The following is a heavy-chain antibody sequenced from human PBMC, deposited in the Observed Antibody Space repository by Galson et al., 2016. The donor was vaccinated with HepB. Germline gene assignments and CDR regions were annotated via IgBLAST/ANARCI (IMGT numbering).Heavy chain of an antibody. D-gene: IGHD3-9*01. CDR3: ARRDVDWGQ. CDR1: GFHFPSNW. V-gene: IGHV5-51*01. Sequence: QSGAEVKKSGESLKISCKTSGFHFPSNWIGWVRQLPGKGLEWMGIVYPADSDTKYSPSFQGQVTISVGKAISTAYLQWDSLKASDTAMYYCARRDVDWGQWSQGTRVTFSS. CDR2: VYPADSDT. J-gene: IGHJ4*02.